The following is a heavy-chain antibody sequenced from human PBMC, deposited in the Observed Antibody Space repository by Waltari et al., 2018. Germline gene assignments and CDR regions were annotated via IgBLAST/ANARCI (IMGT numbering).Heavy chain of an antibody. Sequence: QVQLQESGPGLVKPSETLSLTCAVSGYSISSGYYWGWIRQPPGKGLEWIGSIYHSGRTSYNPSLKSRVTISVDTSKNQFSLKLSSVTAADTAVYYCARDPEKAAMEYYFDYWGQGTLVTVSS. CDR1: GYSISSGYY. J-gene: IGHJ4*02. CDR2: IYHSGRT. D-gene: IGHD5-18*01. CDR3: ARDPEKAAMEYYFDY. V-gene: IGHV4-38-2*02.